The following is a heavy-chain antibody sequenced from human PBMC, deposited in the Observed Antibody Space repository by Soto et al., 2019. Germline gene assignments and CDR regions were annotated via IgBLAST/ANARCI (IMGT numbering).Heavy chain of an antibody. CDR2: ISAYNGNT. V-gene: IGHV1-18*01. J-gene: IGHJ6*02. Sequence: QVQLVQSGAEVKKPGASVKVSCKASGYTFTNYGISWVRQAPGQGLEWMGWISAYNGNTNYAQKLQGRVTMTTDTSTSTAYMELRSLRSDDTAVYYCARDGYSNSPYYYYGMDVWGQGTTVTVSS. CDR3: ARDGYSNSPYYYYGMDV. D-gene: IGHD4-4*01. CDR1: GYTFTNYG.